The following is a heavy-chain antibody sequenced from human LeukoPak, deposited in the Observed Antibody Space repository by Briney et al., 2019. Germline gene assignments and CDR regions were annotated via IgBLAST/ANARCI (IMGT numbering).Heavy chain of an antibody. CDR1: GGSISSGGYY. J-gene: IGHJ4*02. CDR3: ARTYKYCSSTSCYGFDY. V-gene: IGHV4-31*03. D-gene: IGHD2-2*01. CDR2: IYYSGST. Sequence: SETLSLTCTVSGGSISSGGYYWSWIRQHPGKGLEWIGYIYYSGSTYYNPSLKSRVTISVDTSKNQFSLKLSSVTAADTAVYYCARTYKYCSSTSCYGFDYGGQETLVPVS.